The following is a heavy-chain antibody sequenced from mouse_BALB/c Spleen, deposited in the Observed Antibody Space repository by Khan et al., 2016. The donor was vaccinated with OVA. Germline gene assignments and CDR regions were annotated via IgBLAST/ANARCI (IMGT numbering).Heavy chain of an antibody. J-gene: IGHJ2*01. D-gene: IGHD3-2*02. CDR3: AREEALYYFDY. CDR1: GYIFTSYW. CDR2: IYPGTDNT. Sequence: VQLQQSGAELVRPGTSVRLSCKTSGYIFTSYWIHWVKQRSGQGLEWIARIYPGTDNTYYNEKFKDKATLTADKSSSTAYLQLSSLKSEDSAVFFCAREEALYYFDYWGQDTTLTVSS. V-gene: IGHV1S132*01.